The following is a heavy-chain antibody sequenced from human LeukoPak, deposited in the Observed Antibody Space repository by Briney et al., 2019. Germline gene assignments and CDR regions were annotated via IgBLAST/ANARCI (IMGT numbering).Heavy chain of an antibody. J-gene: IGHJ4*02. V-gene: IGHV1-2*02. CDR2: INPNSGGT. Sequence: ASVKVSCKASGYTFTGYYMHWVRQAPGQGLEWMGWINPNSGGTNYAQKFQGRVTMTRDTSISTAYVELSRLRSDDTAVYYCARDNPTDYGGNAFDYWGQGTLVTVSS. CDR1: GYTFTGYY. CDR3: ARDNPTDYGGNAFDY. D-gene: IGHD4-23*01.